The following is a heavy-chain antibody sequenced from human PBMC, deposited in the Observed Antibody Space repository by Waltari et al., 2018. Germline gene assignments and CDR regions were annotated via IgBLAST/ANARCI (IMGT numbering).Heavy chain of an antibody. CDR2: IYYSGST. D-gene: IGHD2-2*01. CDR1: GGSISSYY. CDR3: ARVVPAAMPDYGSGISGWYFDL. J-gene: IGHJ2*01. V-gene: IGHV4-59*01. Sequence: QVQLQESGPGLVKPSETLSLTCTVSGGSISSYYWSWLRQPPGKGLEWIGYIYYSGSTNYNPSLKSRVTISVDTSKNQFSLKLSSVTAADTAVYYCARVVPAAMPDYGSGISGWYFDLWGRGTLVTVSS.